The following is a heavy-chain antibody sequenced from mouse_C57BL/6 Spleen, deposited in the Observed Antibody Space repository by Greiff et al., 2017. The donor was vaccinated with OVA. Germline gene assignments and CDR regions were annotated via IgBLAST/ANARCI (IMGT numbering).Heavy chain of an antibody. J-gene: IGHJ2*01. V-gene: IGHV3-6*01. Sequence: DVQLQESGPGLVKPSQSLSLTCSVTGYSITSGYYWNWIRQFPGNKLEWMGYISYDGSNNYNPSLKNRISITRDTSKNQFFLKLNSVTTEDTATYYCASELGRLLFDYWGQGTTLTVSS. CDR3: ASELGRLLFDY. D-gene: IGHD4-1*01. CDR2: ISYDGSN. CDR1: GYSITSGYY.